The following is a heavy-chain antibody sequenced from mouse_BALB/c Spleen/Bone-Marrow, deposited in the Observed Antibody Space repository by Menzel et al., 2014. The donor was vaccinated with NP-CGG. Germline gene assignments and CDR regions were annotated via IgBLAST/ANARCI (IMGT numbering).Heavy chain of an antibody. CDR1: GFNIXDTY. CDR3: AVYYYGSSSFAY. D-gene: IGHD1-1*01. Sequence: VQLKQSGAELVKPGASVKLSCTASGFNIXDTYMHWVKQRPEQGLEWIGRIDPANGNTKYDPKFQGKATITADTSSNTAYLQLSSLTSEDTAVYYCAVYYYGSSSFAYWGQGTLVTVSA. CDR2: IDPANGNT. J-gene: IGHJ3*01. V-gene: IGHV14-3*02.